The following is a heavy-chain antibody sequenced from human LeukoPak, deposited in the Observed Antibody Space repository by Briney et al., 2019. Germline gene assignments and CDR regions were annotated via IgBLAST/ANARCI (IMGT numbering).Heavy chain of an antibody. Sequence: GGSLRLSCAASGFTFSSYWMSWVRQAPGKGLEWVANIKQDGSEKYYVDSVKGRFTISRDNAKNSLYLQMNSLRAEDTAVYYCAGDRGSYYVGSVNFDYWGQGTLVTVSS. CDR3: AGDRGSYYVGSVNFDY. CDR2: IKQDGSEK. J-gene: IGHJ4*02. CDR1: GFTFSSYW. D-gene: IGHD1-26*01. V-gene: IGHV3-7*01.